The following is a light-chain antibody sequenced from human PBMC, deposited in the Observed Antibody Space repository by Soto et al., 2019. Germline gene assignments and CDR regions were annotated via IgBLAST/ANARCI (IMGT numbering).Light chain of an antibody. V-gene: IGLV2-14*01. CDR2: DVS. Sequence: QSVLTQPASVSGSPGQSITLYCTGTSSDVGGYNYVSWYQQHPGKAPKLMIYDVSNRPSGVSNRFSGSKSGNTASLTISGLQAEDEADYYCSSYTGSSTYVFGTGTQLTVL. CDR1: SSDVGGYNY. J-gene: IGLJ1*01. CDR3: SSYTGSSTYV.